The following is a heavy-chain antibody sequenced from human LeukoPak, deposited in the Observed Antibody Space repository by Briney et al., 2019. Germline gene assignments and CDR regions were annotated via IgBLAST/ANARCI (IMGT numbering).Heavy chain of an antibody. J-gene: IGHJ4*02. CDR2: INHSGST. V-gene: IGHV4-34*01. CDR1: GGSFSDYY. D-gene: IGHD3-10*01. CDR3: ARRVNYYGSGSYYLLDY. Sequence: SETLSLTCAVYGGSFSDYYWSWIRQPPGKGLEWIGEINHSGSTNYNPSLKSRVTISVDTSKNQFSLKLSSVTAADTAVYYCARRVNYYGSGSYYLLDYWGQGTLVTVPS.